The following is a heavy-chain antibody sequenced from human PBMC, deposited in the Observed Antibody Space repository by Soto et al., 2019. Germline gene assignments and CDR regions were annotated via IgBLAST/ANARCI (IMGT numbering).Heavy chain of an antibody. CDR3: AGRVGATNYGMDV. CDR1: EFTVSSHY. V-gene: IGHV3-53*01. CDR2: IYSGGST. J-gene: IGHJ6*02. Sequence: EVQLVESGGGLIQPGGSLRLSCAASEFTVSSHYMNWVRQAQGKGLECVSTIYSGGSTSYADSVKGRFTISRDNSKNTLYLQMNNLRAEDTAVYYCAGRVGATNYGMDVWGQGTTVTVSS. D-gene: IGHD1-26*01.